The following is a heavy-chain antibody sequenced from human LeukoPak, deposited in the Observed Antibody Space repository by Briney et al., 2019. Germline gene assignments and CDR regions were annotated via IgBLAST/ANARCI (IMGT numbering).Heavy chain of an antibody. V-gene: IGHV4-34*01. Sequence: PSETLSLTCAVYGGSFSGYYWSWIRQPPGKGLEWIGEINHSGSTNYNPSLKSRVTISVDTSKNQFSLKLSSVTAADTAVYYCARGGKVARKFDYWGQGTLVTVSS. CDR2: INHSGST. D-gene: IGHD6-6*01. J-gene: IGHJ4*02. CDR1: GGSFSGYY. CDR3: ARGGKVARKFDY.